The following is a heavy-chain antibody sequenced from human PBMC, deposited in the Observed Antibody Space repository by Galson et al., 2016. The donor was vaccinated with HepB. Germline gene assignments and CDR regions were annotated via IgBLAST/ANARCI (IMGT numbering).Heavy chain of an antibody. CDR1: GFIFTTYW. CDR3: ATQLDF. CDR2: INQDGSVK. Sequence: SLRLSCAASGFIFTTYWMDWVRQAPGKGLEWVANINQDGSVKYYVDSVSGRFTVSRDNSKNSLYLQMNSLRVEDTAVYYCATQLDFWGQGTLVTVYS. V-gene: IGHV3-7*01. J-gene: IGHJ4*02.